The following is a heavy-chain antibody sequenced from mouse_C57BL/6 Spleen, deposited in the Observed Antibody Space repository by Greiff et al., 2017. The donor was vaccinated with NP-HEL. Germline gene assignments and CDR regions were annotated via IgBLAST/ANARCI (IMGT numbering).Heavy chain of an antibody. D-gene: IGHD3-2*02. J-gene: IGHJ4*01. CDR3: ARERGGYLRGAMDY. V-gene: IGHV3-1*01. Sequence: EVQLQQSGPGMVKPSQSLSLTCTVTGYSITSGYDWHWIRHFPGNKLEWMGYISYSGSTNYNPSLKSRISITHDTSKNHFFLKLNSVTTEDTATYYCARERGGYLRGAMDYWGQGTSVTVSS. CDR1: GYSITSGYD. CDR2: ISYSGST.